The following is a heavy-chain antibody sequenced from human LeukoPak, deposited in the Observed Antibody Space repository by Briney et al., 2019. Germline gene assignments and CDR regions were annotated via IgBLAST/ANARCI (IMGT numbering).Heavy chain of an antibody. CDR3: VRDGGRDYYYDGSIYYYGDFAFDF. Sequence: PGGSLRLSCAASGFTFSSYSMNWVRQAPGKGLGWISYTSGTSNIIYYADSVKGRFTISRDNAKNSLFLQMTSLTAEDTAVYFCVRDGGRDYYYDGSIYYYGDFAFDFWGQGTTVIVSS. J-gene: IGHJ3*01. D-gene: IGHD3-22*01. CDR2: TSGTSNII. V-gene: IGHV3-48*01. CDR1: GFTFSSYS.